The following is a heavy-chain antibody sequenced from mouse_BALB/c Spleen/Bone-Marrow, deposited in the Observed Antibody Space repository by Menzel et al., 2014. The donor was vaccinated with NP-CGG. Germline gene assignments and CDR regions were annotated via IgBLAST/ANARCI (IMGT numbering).Heavy chain of an antibody. CDR3: VRNWDPY. J-gene: IGHJ2*01. Sequence: QVQLKDSGPELVKPGASVKISCKVSGYTFTDYYINWVKQKPGQGLEWIGWIYPGSGNTKYNEKFKGKATLTVDTSSSTAHMQLSSLTSEDTAVYFCVRNWDPYWGQGTTLTVAS. CDR2: IYPGSGNT. V-gene: IGHV1-84*02. CDR1: GYTFTDYY. D-gene: IGHD4-1*01.